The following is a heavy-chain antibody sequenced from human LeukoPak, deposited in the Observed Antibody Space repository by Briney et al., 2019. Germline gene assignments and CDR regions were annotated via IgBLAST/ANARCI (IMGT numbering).Heavy chain of an antibody. J-gene: IGHJ3*02. CDR2: IYTSGST. V-gene: IGHV4-4*07. D-gene: IGHD2-2*01. CDR1: GGSISSYY. Sequence: PSETLSLTCTVSGGSISSYYWSWIRQPAGKGLEWIGRIYTSGSTNYNPSLKSRVTMSVDTSKNQFSLKLSSVTAADTAVYYCARVPQRIPAAMFGGPFDIWGQGTMVTVSS. CDR3: ARVPQRIPAAMFGGPFDI.